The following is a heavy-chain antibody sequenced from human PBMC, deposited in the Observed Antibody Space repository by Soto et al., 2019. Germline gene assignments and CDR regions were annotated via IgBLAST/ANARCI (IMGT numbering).Heavy chain of an antibody. Sequence: QVQLVESGGDVVQPGRSLRLSCAASGFTFNKYGMHWVRQAPGKGLEWLAVIVKDGSKQQYGDSAKGRFTISRDNSKNTVYVQINSLRVEDTAVEYCVRDDDRPDNCLDLWGQGKMVTVAS. CDR3: VRDDDRPDNCLDL. D-gene: IGHD3-22*01. CDR1: GFTFNKYG. CDR2: IVKDGSKQ. V-gene: IGHV3-33*04. J-gene: IGHJ3*01.